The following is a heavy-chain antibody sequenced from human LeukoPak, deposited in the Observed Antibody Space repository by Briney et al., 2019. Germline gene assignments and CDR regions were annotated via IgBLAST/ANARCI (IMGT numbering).Heavy chain of an antibody. CDR2: ISGSGGST. D-gene: IGHD3-9*01. V-gene: IGHV3-23*01. J-gene: IGHJ4*02. CDR1: GFTFDDYA. Sequence: GRSLRLSCAASGFTFDDYAMHWVRQAPGKGLEWVSAISGSGGSTYYADSVKGRFTISRDNSKNTLYLQMNSLRAEDTAVYYCAKVGSLELRYFDWLFYKPWYYFDYWGQGTLVTVSS. CDR3: AKVGSLELRYFDWLFYKPWYYFDY.